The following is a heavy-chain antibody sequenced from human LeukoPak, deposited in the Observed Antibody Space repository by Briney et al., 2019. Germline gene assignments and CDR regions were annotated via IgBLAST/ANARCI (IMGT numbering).Heavy chain of an antibody. CDR1: GGTFSSYA. Sequence: GASVKVSCKASGGTFSSYAISWVRQAPGQGLEWMGGIIPIFGTANYAQKFQGRVTITADESTSTAYMELSSLRSEDTAVYYCARDGYDYVWGSYRTSYWGQGTLVTVSS. CDR3: ARDGYDYVWGSYRTSY. CDR2: IIPIFGTA. J-gene: IGHJ4*02. V-gene: IGHV1-69*13. D-gene: IGHD3-16*02.